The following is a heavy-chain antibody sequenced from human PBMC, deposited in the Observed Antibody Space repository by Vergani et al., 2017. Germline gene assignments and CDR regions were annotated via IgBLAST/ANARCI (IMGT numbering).Heavy chain of an antibody. CDR1: GGTFSSYA. Sequence: QVQLVQSGAEVKKPGSSVKVSCKASGGTFSSYATSWVRQAPEQGLEWMGGIIPIFGTANYAQKFQGRVTITADESTSTAYMELSSLRSEDTAVYYCARKRIAAAGTNWFDPWGQGTLVTVSS. J-gene: IGHJ5*02. V-gene: IGHV1-69*12. D-gene: IGHD6-13*01. CDR2: IIPIFGTA. CDR3: ARKRIAAAGTNWFDP.